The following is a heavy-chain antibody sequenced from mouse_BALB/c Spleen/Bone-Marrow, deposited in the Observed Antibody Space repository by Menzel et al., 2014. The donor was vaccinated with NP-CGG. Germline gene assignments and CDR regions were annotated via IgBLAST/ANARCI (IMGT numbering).Heavy chain of an antibody. CDR2: ISSGSSTI. Sequence: EVQGVESGGGLVQPGGSRKLSCAAPGLTFSSFGMHWVRPAPEKGLEWVAYISSGSSTIYYADTVKGRFTISRDNPKNILFLQMTSLRSEDTAMYYCARSRFPDYGSSPFDYWGQGTTLTVSS. CDR3: ARSRFPDYGSSPFDY. J-gene: IGHJ2*01. D-gene: IGHD1-1*01. CDR1: GLTFSSFG. V-gene: IGHV5-17*02.